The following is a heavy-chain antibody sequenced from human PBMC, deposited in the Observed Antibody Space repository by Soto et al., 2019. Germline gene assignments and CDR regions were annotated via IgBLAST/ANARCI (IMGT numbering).Heavy chain of an antibody. J-gene: IGHJ4*02. CDR2: ISGSGGST. CDR3: AKDPLVAAAVTRTLNYFDY. CDR1: GFTFSSYA. D-gene: IGHD6-13*01. V-gene: IGHV3-23*01. Sequence: EVQLLESGGGLVQPGGSLRLSCAASGFTFSSYAMSWVRQAPGKGLEWVSAISGSGGSTYYADSVKGRFTISRDNSKNTLYLQMNSLRAEDTAVYYCAKDPLVAAAVTRTLNYFDYWGQGTLVTVSS.